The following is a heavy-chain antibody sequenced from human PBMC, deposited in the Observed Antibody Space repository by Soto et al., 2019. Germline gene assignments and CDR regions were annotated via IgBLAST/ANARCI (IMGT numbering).Heavy chain of an antibody. J-gene: IGHJ6*02. V-gene: IGHV1-8*01. D-gene: IGHD3-3*01. CDR1: GYTFTSYD. CDR2: MSPNSGNT. Sequence: VASVKVSCKASGYTFTSYDINWVRQATGQGLEWMGWMSPNSGNTGYAQKFQGRVTMNRNTSISTAYRELSSLRSEDTAVYYCARVPHSYYDFWSGYYPGDYYYGMDVWGQGTTVTVSS. CDR3: ARVPHSYYDFWSGYYPGDYYYGMDV.